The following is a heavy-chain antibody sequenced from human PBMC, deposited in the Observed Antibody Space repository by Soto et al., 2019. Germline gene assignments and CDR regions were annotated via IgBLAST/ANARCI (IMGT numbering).Heavy chain of an antibody. J-gene: IGHJ4*02. CDR3: ARGPPIFY. V-gene: IGHV4-30-2*01. CDR1: GGSISSFCYS. CDR2: IYHSVST. Sequence: SETLSLTCAVSGGSISSFCYSWSWIRQPPGKGLEWIGYIYHSVSTYYNPSLKSRVTISVDRSKNQFSLKLSSVTAADTAVYYCARGPPIFYWGQGTLVTVPS. D-gene: IGHD3-9*01.